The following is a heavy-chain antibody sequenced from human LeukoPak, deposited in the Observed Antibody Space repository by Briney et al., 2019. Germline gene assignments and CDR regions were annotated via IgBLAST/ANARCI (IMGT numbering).Heavy chain of an antibody. CDR1: GGTFSSYA. J-gene: IGHJ4*02. Sequence: GASVKVSCKASGGTFSSYAISWVRQAPGQGLEWMGGFDPEDGETIYAQKFQGRVTMTEDTSTDTAYMELSSLRSEDTAVYYCATGTRSFTMIAKPVVWGQGTLVTVSS. V-gene: IGHV1-24*01. CDR2: FDPEDGET. CDR3: ATGTRSFTMIAKPVV. D-gene: IGHD3-22*01.